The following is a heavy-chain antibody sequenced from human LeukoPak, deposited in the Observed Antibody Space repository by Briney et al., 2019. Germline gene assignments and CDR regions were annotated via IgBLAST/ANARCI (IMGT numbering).Heavy chain of an antibody. CDR3: ARGLRGVRGEVDY. Sequence: PGGSLRLSCAASGFTLSNYAMHWVRQAPGKGLEWVAVISYDGSNKYYADSVNGRFTISRDNSKNTLYLQMNSLRAEDTAVYYCARGLRGVRGEVDYWGQGTLVTVSS. CDR1: GFTLSNYA. J-gene: IGHJ4*02. V-gene: IGHV3-30-3*01. CDR2: ISYDGSNK. D-gene: IGHD3-10*01.